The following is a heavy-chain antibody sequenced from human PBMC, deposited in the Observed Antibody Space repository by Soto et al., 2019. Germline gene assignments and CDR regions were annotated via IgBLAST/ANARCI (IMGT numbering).Heavy chain of an antibody. CDR2: IYYSGST. V-gene: IGHV4-59*01. D-gene: IGHD6-19*01. Sequence: QVQLQESGPGLVKPSETLSLTCTVSGGSISSYYWSWIRQPPGKGLEWIGYIYYSGSTNYNPFLKIRVXXXVXTSKNQFSLKLSSVTAADTAVYYCARVSAGYWYFDLWGRGTLVTVSS. CDR3: ARVSAGYWYFDL. J-gene: IGHJ2*01. CDR1: GGSISSYY.